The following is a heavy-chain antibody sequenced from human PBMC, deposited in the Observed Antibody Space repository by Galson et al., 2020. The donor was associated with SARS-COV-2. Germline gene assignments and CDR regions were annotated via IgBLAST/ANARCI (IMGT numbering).Heavy chain of an antibody. V-gene: IGHV4-39*07. CDR2: ITYSGTT. Sequence: SETLSLTCTVSGGSISSSRDYWGWIRQPPGKGLEWIASITYSGTTYYNMSLKSRVTISVDTSKNQFSLKLSSVTAADTAVYYCARDRIQLWCVIDSWGQGTLVIVSS. D-gene: IGHD1-1*01. J-gene: IGHJ4*02. CDR3: ARDRIQLWCVIDS. CDR1: GGSISSSRDY.